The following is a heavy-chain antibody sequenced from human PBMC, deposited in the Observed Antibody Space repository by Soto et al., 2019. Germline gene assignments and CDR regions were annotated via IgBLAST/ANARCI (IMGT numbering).Heavy chain of an antibody. CDR3: GRALVFTGGDGFDI. CDR2: IYYSGNT. D-gene: IGHD1-1*01. J-gene: IGHJ3*02. Sequence: QVRLQEWGPGLVKPSQTLSLKCSVSGGSITTGGRYWSWIRQLPGKGLEWIGDIYYSGNTYYNASRKSRVTISVEAAKNQFTLKLSSVTAADTAVYYCGRALVFTGGDGFDIWGQGRLVTVSS. V-gene: IGHV4-31*02. CDR1: GGSITTGGRY.